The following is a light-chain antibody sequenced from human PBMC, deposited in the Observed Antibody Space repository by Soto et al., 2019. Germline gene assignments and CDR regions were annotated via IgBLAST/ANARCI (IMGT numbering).Light chain of an antibody. J-gene: IGLJ3*02. CDR2: GNT. CDR1: SSNIGAGYD. CDR3: QSYDSSLSYWV. Sequence: VLTQPPSVSGAPGQRVTISCTGSSSNIGAGYDVHWYQQLPGTAPKLLVSGNTNRPSGVPDRFSGSKSGTSASLAITGLQAEDEADYYCQSYDSSLSYWVFGGGTKLTVL. V-gene: IGLV1-40*01.